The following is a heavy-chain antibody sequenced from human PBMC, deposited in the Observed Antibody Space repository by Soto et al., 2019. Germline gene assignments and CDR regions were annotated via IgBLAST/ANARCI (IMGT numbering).Heavy chain of an antibody. D-gene: IGHD4-17*01. Sequence: SETLSLTCTVSGGSVSSGSYYWSWIRQPPGKGLEWIGYIYYSGSTNYNPSLKSRVTISVDTSKNQFSLKLSSVTAADTAVYYCARFCRYYGDSLARFYPWGKGSLVTVSS. CDR1: GGSVSSGSYY. V-gene: IGHV4-61*01. CDR2: IYYSGST. J-gene: IGHJ5*02. CDR3: ARFCRYYGDSLARFYP.